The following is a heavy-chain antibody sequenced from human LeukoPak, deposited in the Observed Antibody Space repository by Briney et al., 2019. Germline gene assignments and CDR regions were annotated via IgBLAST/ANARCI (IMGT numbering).Heavy chain of an antibody. Sequence: ASVKASCKASGYTFTSYYMHWLPQAPGQGLEWRGIINPSGGSTSYAQKFRGRVTMTRDTSTSTVYMELRSLRSEDTAVYYCARGSTLDSSGYFDYWGQGTLVTVSS. D-gene: IGHD3-22*01. CDR3: ARGSTLDSSGYFDY. CDR1: GYTFTSYY. V-gene: IGHV1-46*01. CDR2: INPSGGST. J-gene: IGHJ4*02.